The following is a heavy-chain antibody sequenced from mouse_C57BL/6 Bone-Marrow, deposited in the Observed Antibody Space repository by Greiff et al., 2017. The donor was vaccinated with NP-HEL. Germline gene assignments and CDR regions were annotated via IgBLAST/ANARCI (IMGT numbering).Heavy chain of an antibody. CDR2: ISSGSSTI. CDR3: ARPGDYYGSSYVGFAY. Sequence: EVHLVESGGGLVKPGGSLKLSCAASGFTFSDYGMHWVRQAPEKGLEWVAYISSGSSTIYYADTVKGRFTISRDNAKNTLFLQMTSLRSEDTAMYYCARPGDYYGSSYVGFAYWGQGTLVTVSA. J-gene: IGHJ3*01. CDR1: GFTFSDYG. D-gene: IGHD1-1*01. V-gene: IGHV5-17*01.